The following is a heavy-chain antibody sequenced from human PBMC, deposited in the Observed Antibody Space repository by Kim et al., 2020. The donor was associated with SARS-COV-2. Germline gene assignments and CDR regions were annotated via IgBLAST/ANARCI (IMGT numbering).Heavy chain of an antibody. V-gene: IGHV3-53*01. Sequence: GGSLRLSCAASGFTVSSNYMSWVRQAPGKGLEWVSVIYSGGSTYYADSVKGRFTISRDNSKNTMYLQMNSLRAEDTAVYYCARDGSSWPDAFDIWGQGTTVTVSS. CDR2: IYSGGST. J-gene: IGHJ3*02. CDR1: GFTVSSNY. D-gene: IGHD6-13*01. CDR3: ARDGSSWPDAFDI.